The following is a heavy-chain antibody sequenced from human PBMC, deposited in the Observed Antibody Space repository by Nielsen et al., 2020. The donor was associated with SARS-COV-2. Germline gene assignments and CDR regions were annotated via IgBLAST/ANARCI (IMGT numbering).Heavy chain of an antibody. Sequence: GGSLRLSCAASGFTLSNNYMSWVRQAPGRGLEWVSVIFSGGSTNYADSVKGRFTISRDDPKNTLFLHMNNLGAEDTAVYYCTRGYCSRASCSYFGHWGQGTLVTVSS. V-gene: IGHV3-53*01. J-gene: IGHJ4*02. D-gene: IGHD2-2*01. CDR3: TRGYCSRASCSYFGH. CDR2: IFSGGST. CDR1: GFTLSNNY.